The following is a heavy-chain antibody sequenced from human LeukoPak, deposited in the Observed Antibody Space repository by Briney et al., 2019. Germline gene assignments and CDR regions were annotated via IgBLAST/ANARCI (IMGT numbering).Heavy chain of an antibody. V-gene: IGHV3-7*01. CDR2: IKQDGSEE. CDR1: EFRFGRDW. D-gene: IGHD2-2*01. CDR3: ATLDSTKSVF. Sequence: PGGSLRLTCVASEFRFGRDWISWVRQAPGKGLEWVACIKQDGSEEYYVGSVRGRFTVSVDNGKNSLYLQMNSLRAEDTARYYCATLDSTKSVFWGRGTAGTVSS. J-gene: IGHJ1*01.